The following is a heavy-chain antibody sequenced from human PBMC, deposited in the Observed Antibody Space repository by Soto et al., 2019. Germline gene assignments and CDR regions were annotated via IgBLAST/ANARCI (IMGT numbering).Heavy chain of an antibody. CDR1: GYTFTSYG. D-gene: IGHD3-10*01. J-gene: IGHJ5*02. CDR2: ISAYNGNT. V-gene: IGHV1-18*01. Sequence: QVQLVQSGAEVKKPGASVKVSCKASGYTFTSYGISWVRQAPGQGLEWMGWISAYNGNTNYAQKLQGRVTMTTDTSTSTAYMELRSLRSDDTTVYYCARDRSFGLDLWFGGDGFDPWGQGTLVTVSS. CDR3: ARDRSFGLDLWFGGDGFDP.